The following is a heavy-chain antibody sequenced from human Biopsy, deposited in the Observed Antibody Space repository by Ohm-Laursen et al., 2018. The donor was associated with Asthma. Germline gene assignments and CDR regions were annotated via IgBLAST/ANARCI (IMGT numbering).Heavy chain of an antibody. V-gene: IGHV7-4-1*02. D-gene: IGHD3-22*01. Sequence: EASVKVSCKASGYIFTTYTMNWVRQAPGQGLEWMGWINTNTGNPTYAQGFTGRFVFSLDTSVNTAHLQISSLKAEDTAVYYCARMISYYHEMRAPFFNYWGQGTLVTVSS. CDR1: GYIFTTYT. J-gene: IGHJ4*02. CDR2: INTNTGNP. CDR3: ARMISYYHEMRAPFFNY.